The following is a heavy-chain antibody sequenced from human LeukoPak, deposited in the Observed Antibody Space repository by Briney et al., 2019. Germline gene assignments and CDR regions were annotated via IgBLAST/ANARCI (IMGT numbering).Heavy chain of an antibody. D-gene: IGHD6-13*01. Sequence: ASVRVSCKASGYTFTGYYMHWVRQAPGQGLEWMGRINPNSGGTNYAQKFQGRVTMTRDTSISTAYTELSRLRSDDTAVYYCARSAAAGTKRYYYYMDVWGKGTTVTVSS. V-gene: IGHV1-2*06. CDR2: INPNSGGT. CDR3: ARSAAAGTKRYYYYMDV. J-gene: IGHJ6*03. CDR1: GYTFTGYY.